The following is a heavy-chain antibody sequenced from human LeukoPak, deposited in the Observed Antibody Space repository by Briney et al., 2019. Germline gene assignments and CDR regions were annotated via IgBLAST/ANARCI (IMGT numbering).Heavy chain of an antibody. V-gene: IGHV3-7*01. CDR3: ARDNDFDY. J-gene: IGHJ4*02. CDR2: IYLDGSRA. Sequence: GGSLRLSCAVSGFTFTSYWMSWARQSPGKGLEWVANIYLDGSRAYYVDSVKGRFTISRDNAKNSLFLQMNSLRAEDTAVYYCARDNDFDYWGQGTLVTVSS. CDR1: GFTFTSYW.